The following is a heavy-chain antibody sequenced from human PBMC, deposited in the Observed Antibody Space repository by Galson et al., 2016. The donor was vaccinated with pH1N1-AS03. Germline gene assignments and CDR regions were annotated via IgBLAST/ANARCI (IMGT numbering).Heavy chain of an antibody. CDR2: INYNGGVT. J-gene: IGHJ4*02. D-gene: IGHD2-15*01. CDR1: GITFSHYA. Sequence: SLRLSCAPSGITFSHYAMSWVRQAPGKGLEWVSSINYNGGVTYYADSVKGRFTISRDNSKNALYLLMSSLRAEDTAIYYCAKDRQLNVEYCLSGSCYGGDFDRWGQGTLVSVSS. V-gene: IGHV3-23*01. CDR3: AKDRQLNVEYCLSGSCYGGDFDR.